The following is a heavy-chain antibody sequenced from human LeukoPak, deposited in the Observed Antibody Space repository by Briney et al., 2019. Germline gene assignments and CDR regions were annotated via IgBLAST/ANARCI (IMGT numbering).Heavy chain of an antibody. D-gene: IGHD6-19*01. J-gene: IGHJ5*02. Sequence: SETLSLTCTVSGGSISNYYWSWIRQPPGKGLEWIGHIYYSGSTNYNPSLKSRITTSVDTSKNQFSLKLTSVTAADTAVYYCARDRYSSGWYRGSDWFDPWGQGTLVTVSS. CDR2: IYYSGST. CDR3: ARDRYSSGWYRGSDWFDP. V-gene: IGHV4-59*01. CDR1: GGSISNYY.